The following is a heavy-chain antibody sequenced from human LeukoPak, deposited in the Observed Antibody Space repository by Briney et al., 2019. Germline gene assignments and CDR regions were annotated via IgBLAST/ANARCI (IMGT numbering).Heavy chain of an antibody. Sequence: SETLSLTCTVSSASISSSYWSWIRQPPGTGLEWIGNISYSGSTTYNPSLKSRVTISVDTSKNQFSLKLSSVTAADTAVYYCARAYYDTSGYYYVAHFDYWGQGTLVTVSS. J-gene: IGHJ4*02. CDR3: ARAYYDTSGYYYVAHFDY. D-gene: IGHD3-22*01. CDR2: ISYSGST. CDR1: SASISSSY. V-gene: IGHV4-59*01.